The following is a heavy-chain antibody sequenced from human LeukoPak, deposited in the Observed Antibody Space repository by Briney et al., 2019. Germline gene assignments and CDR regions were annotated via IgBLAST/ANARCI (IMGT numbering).Heavy chain of an antibody. J-gene: IGHJ4*02. V-gene: IGHV4-39*02. D-gene: IGHD5-12*01. CDR3: AREKYSGYDTIHTFQY. CDR1: GGSISSSSYY. CDR2: IYYSGST. Sequence: KPSETLSLTCTVSGGSISSSSYYWDWIRQPPGKGLEWIGTIYYSGSTYYNPSLKSRVTISVDTSKSQFSLRLTSVTAADTAVYYCAREKYSGYDTIHTFQYWGQGTLVTVSS.